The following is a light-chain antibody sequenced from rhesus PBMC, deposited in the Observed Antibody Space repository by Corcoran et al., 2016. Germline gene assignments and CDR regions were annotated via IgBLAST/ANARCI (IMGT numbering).Light chain of an antibody. CDR1: ENVNNN. V-gene: IGKV1-74*01. Sequence: DIQMTQSPSSLSASVGDRVTITCRASENVNNNLNWYQQKPGKAPKLLIYKASTLQRGVPSRFSGIGSGTDYTFTISSLQPEYVSTYYFLHGYGTPFTFGPGTKLGIE. CDR3: LHGYGTPFT. J-gene: IGKJ3*01. CDR2: KAS.